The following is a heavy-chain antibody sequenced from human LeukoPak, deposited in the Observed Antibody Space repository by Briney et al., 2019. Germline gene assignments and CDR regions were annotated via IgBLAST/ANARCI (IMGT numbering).Heavy chain of an antibody. Sequence: SETLSLTCTVSGYSISSGYYWGWIRQPPGKGLEWIGSIYHSGSTYYNPSLKSRVTISVDTSKNQFSVKLSSVTAADTAVYYCARYYYGSGSYTLFDYWDQGTLVTVSS. V-gene: IGHV4-38-2*02. D-gene: IGHD3-10*01. CDR1: GYSISSGYY. CDR3: ARYYYGSGSYTLFDY. CDR2: IYHSGST. J-gene: IGHJ4*02.